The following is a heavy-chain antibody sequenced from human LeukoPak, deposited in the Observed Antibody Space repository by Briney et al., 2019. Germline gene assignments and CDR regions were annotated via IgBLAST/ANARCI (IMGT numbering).Heavy chain of an antibody. CDR3: ARVPLYCSSTSCPRVWYFDL. J-gene: IGHJ2*01. CDR1: GGSISSSNYY. CDR2: IYYSGST. V-gene: IGHV4-30-4*08. Sequence: SETLSLTCTVSGGSISSSNYYWSWIRQPPGKGLEWIGYIYYSGSTYYNPSLKSRVTISVDTSKNQFSLKLSSVTAADTAVYYCARVPLYCSSTSCPRVWYFDLWGRGTLVTVSS. D-gene: IGHD2-2*01.